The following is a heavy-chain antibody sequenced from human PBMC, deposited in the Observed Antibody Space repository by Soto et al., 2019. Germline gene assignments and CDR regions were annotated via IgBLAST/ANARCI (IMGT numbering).Heavy chain of an antibody. Sequence: SETLSITCTVSRDSISSSSYYWGWIRQPPGKGLEWIGSIYYSGSTYYNPSLKSRVTISVDTSKNQFSLKLSSVTAADTAVYYCARTTELFDPWGQGTLVTVSA. D-gene: IGHD4-17*01. CDR3: ARTTELFDP. J-gene: IGHJ5*02. CDR1: RDSISSSSYY. V-gene: IGHV4-39*01. CDR2: IYYSGST.